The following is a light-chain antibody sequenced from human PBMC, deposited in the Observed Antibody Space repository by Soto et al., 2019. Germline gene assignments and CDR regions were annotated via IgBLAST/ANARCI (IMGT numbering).Light chain of an antibody. CDR3: SSYADTNNLLYV. CDR2: EVS. Sequence: QSVLTQPPSASGSPGQSVTISCTGTSSDVGTYNYVSWYQQHPGKAPRLLIYEVSQRPSGVPDRFSGSKSANTASLTVSGLHPEDEADYYCSSYADTNNLLYVFGTGTKVTVL. J-gene: IGLJ1*01. V-gene: IGLV2-8*01. CDR1: SSDVGTYNY.